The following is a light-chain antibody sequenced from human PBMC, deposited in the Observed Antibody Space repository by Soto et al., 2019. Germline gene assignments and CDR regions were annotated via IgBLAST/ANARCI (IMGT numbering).Light chain of an antibody. CDR2: DAS. CDR1: QSLLQSNGYNY. J-gene: IGKJ4*01. CDR3: QQFSSYPLT. Sequence: DIVMTQSPLSLPVTPGEPASISCRSSQSLLQSNGYNYLAWYQQKPDQAPRLLIYDASSRATGIPDRFSGGGSGTDFTLTISRLEPEDFAVYYCQQFSSYPLTFGGGTKVDIK. V-gene: IGKV3-20*01.